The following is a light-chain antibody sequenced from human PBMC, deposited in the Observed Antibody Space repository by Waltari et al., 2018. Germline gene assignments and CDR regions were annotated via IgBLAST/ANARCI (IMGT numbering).Light chain of an antibody. V-gene: IGKV3-20*01. CDR3: HKFDNSPGT. CDR2: GAS. J-gene: IGKJ1*01. CDR1: QRLSGRNLHCQSVRSYN. Sequence: MVLTQSPVTLSLSPGERATLPSRASQRLSGRNLHCQSVRSYNLAWYKQEPGQAPRLLIYGASSRAIGIPNRFSGSGSGTDFTLTISRLEPEYFAVYYCHKFDNSPGTFGQGTKVEVK.